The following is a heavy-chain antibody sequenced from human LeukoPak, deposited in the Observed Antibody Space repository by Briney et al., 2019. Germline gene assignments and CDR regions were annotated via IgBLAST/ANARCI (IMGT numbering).Heavy chain of an antibody. CDR3: ARGLPPPPYYYGMDV. Sequence: PSETLSLTCAVYGGSFSGYYWGWIRQPPGKGLEWIGEINHSGSTNYNPSLKSRVTISVDTSKNQFSLKLSSVTAADTAVYYCARGLPPPPYYYGMDVWGQGTTVTVSS. V-gene: IGHV4-34*01. J-gene: IGHJ6*02. CDR2: INHSGST. CDR1: GGSFSGYY.